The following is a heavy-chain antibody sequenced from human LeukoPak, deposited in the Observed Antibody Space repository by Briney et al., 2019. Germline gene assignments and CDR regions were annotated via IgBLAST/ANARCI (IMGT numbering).Heavy chain of an antibody. V-gene: IGHV3-11*01. CDR1: GFTFSDYY. CDR3: ARVRSSSWTLFDY. Sequence: GGSLRLSCAASGFTFSDYYMSWIRQAPGKRLEWVSYISSSGSTIYYADSVRGRFTISRDNAKNSLYLQMNSLRAEDTAVYYCARVRSSSWTLFDYWGQGTLVTVSS. D-gene: IGHD6-13*01. J-gene: IGHJ4*02. CDR2: ISSSGSTI.